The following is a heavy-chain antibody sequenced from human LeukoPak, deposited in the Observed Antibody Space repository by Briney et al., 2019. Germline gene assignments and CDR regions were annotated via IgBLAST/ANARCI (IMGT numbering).Heavy chain of an antibody. CDR1: GYTFPSYG. V-gene: IGHV1-18*01. D-gene: IGHD3-22*01. J-gene: IGHJ4*02. CDR3: AREEGAYYYDSSGYYPL. CDR2: ISAYNGNT. Sequence: ASVKVSCKASGYTFPSYGISWVRQAPGQGLEWLGWISAYNGNTNYAQKLQGRVTMTTDTSTSTAYMELRSLRSDDTAVYYCAREEGAYYYDSSGYYPLWGQGTLVTVSS.